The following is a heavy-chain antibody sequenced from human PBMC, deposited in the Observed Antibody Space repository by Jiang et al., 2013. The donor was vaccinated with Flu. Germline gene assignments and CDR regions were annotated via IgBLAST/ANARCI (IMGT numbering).Heavy chain of an antibody. V-gene: IGHV6-1*01. CDR1: GDSVSSNSAA. Sequence: ISGDSVSSNSAAWNWIRQSPSRGLEWLGRTYYRSKWYNDYAVSVKSRITINPDTSKNQFSLQLNSVTPEDTAVYYCARGGGNQEKKYYYDSSGLLWYFDLWGRGTLVTVSS. CDR2: TYYRSKWYN. J-gene: IGHJ2*01. D-gene: IGHD3-22*01. CDR3: ARGGGNQEKKYYYDSSGLLWYFDL.